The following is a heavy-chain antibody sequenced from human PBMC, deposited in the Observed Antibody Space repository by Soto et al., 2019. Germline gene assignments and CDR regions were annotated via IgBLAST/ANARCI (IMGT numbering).Heavy chain of an antibody. CDR2: ISYDNSDK. CDR1: GFTFSNHG. CDR3: ATWGEVAGGIFDY. V-gene: IGHV3-30*03. Sequence: GGSLRLSCAASGFTFSNHGMHWVRQAPGKGLEWVAVISYDNSDKYYADSVKGRFTISRDNSKNTLYLQMNSLRLDDTAVYYCATWGEVAGGIFDYWGQGTLVTVSS. D-gene: IGHD6-19*01. J-gene: IGHJ4*02.